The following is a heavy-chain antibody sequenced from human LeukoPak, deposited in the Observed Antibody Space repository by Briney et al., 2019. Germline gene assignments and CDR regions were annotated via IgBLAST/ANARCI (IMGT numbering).Heavy chain of an antibody. Sequence: PGGSLRLSCAASGFTVSSNYMSWVRQAPGKGLEWVSVIYSGGSTYYADSVKGRFTISRDNSKNTLYLQMNSLRAEDKAVYYCARGRDGYNPYFDYWGQGTLVTVSS. D-gene: IGHD5-24*01. CDR3: ARGRDGYNPYFDY. J-gene: IGHJ4*02. CDR1: GFTVSSNY. CDR2: IYSGGST. V-gene: IGHV3-66*01.